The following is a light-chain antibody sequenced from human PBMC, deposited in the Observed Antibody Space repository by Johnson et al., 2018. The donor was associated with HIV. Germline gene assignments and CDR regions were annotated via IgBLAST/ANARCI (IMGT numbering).Light chain of an antibody. V-gene: IGLV1-51*01. Sequence: QAVLTQPPSVSATPGQKVTISCSGSISNIGNNYVSWYQQLPGTAPKLLIYDNNKRPSGIPDRFSGSKSGTSATLGITGLQTGDEADYYCATWDSSLSPHYVFGTGTTITVL. CDR3: ATWDSSLSPHYV. CDR2: DNN. CDR1: ISNIGNNY. J-gene: IGLJ1*01.